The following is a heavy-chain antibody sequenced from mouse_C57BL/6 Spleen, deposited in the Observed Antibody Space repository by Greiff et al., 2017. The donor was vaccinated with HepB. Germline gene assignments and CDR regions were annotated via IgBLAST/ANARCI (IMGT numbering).Heavy chain of an antibody. J-gene: IGHJ3*01. CDR1: GFTFSDYG. V-gene: IGHV5-15*01. Sequence: EVQGVESGGGLVQPGGSLKLSCAASGFTFSDYGMAWVRQAPRKGPEWVAFISNLAYSIYYADTVTGRFTISRENAKNTLYLEMSSLRSEDTAMYYCARGGSSGYAWFAYWGQGTLVTVSA. CDR3: ARGGSSGYAWFAY. D-gene: IGHD3-2*02. CDR2: ISNLAYSI.